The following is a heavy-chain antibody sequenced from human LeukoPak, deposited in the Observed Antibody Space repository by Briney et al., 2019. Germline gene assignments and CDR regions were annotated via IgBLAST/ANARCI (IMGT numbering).Heavy chain of an antibody. V-gene: IGHV3-15*01. Sequence: GESLKISCKGSGYSFTSYWIGWVRQAPGKGLEWVGRIKSKTDGGTTDYAAPVKGRFTISRDDSKNTLYLQMNSLKTEDTAVYYCTSLYGDDDFDYWGQGTLVTVSS. CDR2: IKSKTDGGTT. CDR1: GYSFTSYW. J-gene: IGHJ4*02. D-gene: IGHD4-17*01. CDR3: TSLYGDDDFDY.